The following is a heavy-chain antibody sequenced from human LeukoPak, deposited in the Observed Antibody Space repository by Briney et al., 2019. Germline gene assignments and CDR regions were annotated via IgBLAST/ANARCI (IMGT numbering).Heavy chain of an antibody. D-gene: IGHD1-26*01. J-gene: IGHJ6*03. CDR3: ARDPYSGRYGDYYYYYMDV. Sequence: PGGSLRLSCAASGFTFSSYNMNWVRQAPGKGLEWVSSITSSSSYIYYADSVKGRFTISRDNAKDSLCLQINSLRAEDTAVYYCARDPYSGRYGDYYYYYMDVRGKGTTVTISS. CDR2: ITSSSSYI. V-gene: IGHV3-21*01. CDR1: GFTFSSYN.